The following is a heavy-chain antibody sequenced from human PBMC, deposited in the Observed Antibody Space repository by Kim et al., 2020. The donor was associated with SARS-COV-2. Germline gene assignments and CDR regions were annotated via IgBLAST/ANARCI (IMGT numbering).Heavy chain of an antibody. CDR1: GFSFSDYY. J-gene: IGHJ6*02. CDR2: ISSSGSTV. V-gene: IGHV3-11*01. CDR3: ARVSDYGSTDPPCDGMDV. Sequence: GGSLRLSCAASGFSFSDYYMTWMRQAPGKGLEWVSHISSSGSTVNYADSVKGRYTISRDNAKTALHLQMNSLRAEDTAVYYCARVSDYGSTDPPCDGMDVWGQGTTVTVSS. D-gene: IGHD4-17*01.